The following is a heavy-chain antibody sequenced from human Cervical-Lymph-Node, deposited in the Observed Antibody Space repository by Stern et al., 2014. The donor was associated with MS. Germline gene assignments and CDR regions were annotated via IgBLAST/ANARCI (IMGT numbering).Heavy chain of an antibody. V-gene: IGHV1-69*06. CDR2: ITPVFGTT. CDR1: GDTFSSYA. D-gene: IGHD1-26*01. J-gene: IGHJ4*02. CDR3: ARGGGLVGYFDY. Sequence: VQLVESVAEVKKPGSSVKVSCKASGDTFSSYAINWVRQVPGQGLAWMGGITPVFGTTNYAQKFQGRVTITADKSTNTAYMELMTLRSEDTAVYYCARGGGLVGYFDYWGQGTLVSVSS.